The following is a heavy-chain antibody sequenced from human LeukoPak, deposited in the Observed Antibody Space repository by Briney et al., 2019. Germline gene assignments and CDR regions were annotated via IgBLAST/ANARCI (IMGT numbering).Heavy chain of an antibody. Sequence: GGSLRLSCAASGFTFNTYSMNWVRQAPGKGLEWVSYISSSTWTIYYADSVKGRFTISRDNAKNSLYLQMNSLRAEDTAVYYCARASAGGYYPYDMDVWGRGTTVAVSS. CDR2: ISSSTWTI. CDR1: GFTFNTYS. J-gene: IGHJ6*02. D-gene: IGHD2-15*01. V-gene: IGHV3-48*04. CDR3: ARASAGGYYPYDMDV.